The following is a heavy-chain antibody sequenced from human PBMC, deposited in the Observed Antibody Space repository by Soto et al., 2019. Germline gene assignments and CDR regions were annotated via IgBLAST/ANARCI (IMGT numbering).Heavy chain of an antibody. J-gene: IGHJ4*02. V-gene: IGHV3-7*02. Sequence: EVRLVDSGGGLVQPGGSLRLSCEASGFTFSSRWMTWVRQGPGKVLAWVANIHEDKNAKDYVDSVKGRFTISRDNAKNSLYLQMNSLRDEDTAVYYCATHDGPAAAGLVLDFWGQGALVIVSS. CDR3: ATHDGPAAAGLVLDF. CDR1: GFTFSSRW. CDR2: IHEDKNAK. D-gene: IGHD6-25*01.